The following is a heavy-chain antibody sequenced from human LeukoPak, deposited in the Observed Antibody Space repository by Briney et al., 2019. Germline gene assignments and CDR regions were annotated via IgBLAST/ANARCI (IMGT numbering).Heavy chain of an antibody. CDR2: IHNSGNT. Sequence: GGSLRLSCAASGFTVSSNYMSWVRQAPGKGLEWVSVIHNSGNTYYADSVKGRFTISRDNSKNTLYLQMNSLRAEDTAVYYCAGSIAAAGDYWGQGTLVTVSS. J-gene: IGHJ4*02. D-gene: IGHD6-13*01. V-gene: IGHV3-53*01. CDR1: GFTVSSNY. CDR3: AGSIAAAGDY.